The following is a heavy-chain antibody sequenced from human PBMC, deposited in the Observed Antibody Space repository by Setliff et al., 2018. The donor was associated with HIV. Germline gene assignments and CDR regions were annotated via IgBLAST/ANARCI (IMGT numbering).Heavy chain of an antibody. Sequence: PGGSLRLSCAVSGFFFSDHYMNWVRQAPGKGLEWVSSIGSSSSYIYYADSVKGRFTISRDNAKNTVYLQMNSLRPEDTAVYYCATLWMRGGYFDTWGQGTLVTVSS. J-gene: IGHJ4*02. CDR3: ATLWMRGGYFDT. D-gene: IGHD2-15*01. V-gene: IGHV3-21*01. CDR1: GFFFSDHY. CDR2: IGSSSSYI.